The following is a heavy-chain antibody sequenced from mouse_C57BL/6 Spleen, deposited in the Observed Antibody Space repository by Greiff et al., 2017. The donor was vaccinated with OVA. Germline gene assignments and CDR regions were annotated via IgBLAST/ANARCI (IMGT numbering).Heavy chain of an antibody. CDR1: GYTFTSYW. D-gene: IGHD2-2*01. J-gene: IGHJ4*01. CDR2: IHPNSGST. V-gene: IGHV1-64*01. CDR3: AREGAYGNDGDD. Sequence: QVQLQQPGAELVKPGASVKLSCKASGYTFTSYWMHWVKQRPGQGLEWIGMIHPNSGSTNYNEKFKSKATLTVDKSSSTAYMQLSSLTSEDSAVYYCAREGAYGNDGDDWGQGTTVTVSS.